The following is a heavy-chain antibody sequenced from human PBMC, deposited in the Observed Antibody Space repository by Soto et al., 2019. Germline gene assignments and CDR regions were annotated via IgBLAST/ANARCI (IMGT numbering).Heavy chain of an antibody. J-gene: IGHJ6*02. Sequence: GGSLRLSCAASGFTFSSYGMHWVRQAPGKGLVWVSVINNDGSNTNYADSVKGRFTISRDNSKNTLYLQMNSLRAEDTVVYYCARAPLTFRSYGMDVWGQGTTVTVSS. D-gene: IGHD3-9*01. CDR1: GFTFSSYG. V-gene: IGHV3-30*12. CDR3: ARAPLTFRSYGMDV. CDR2: INNDGSNT.